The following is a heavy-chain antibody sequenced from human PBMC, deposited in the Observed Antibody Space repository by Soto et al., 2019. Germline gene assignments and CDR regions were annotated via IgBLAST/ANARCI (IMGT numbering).Heavy chain of an antibody. CDR3: ARRYGTTFDY. J-gene: IGHJ4*02. CDR1: SCSLMSSY. D-gene: IGHD1-1*01. CDR2: IYYSGST. V-gene: IGHV4-59*08. Sequence: SEPLSLTSAIASCSLMSSYWSWIRQPPGKGLEWIGYIYYSGSTNYNPSLKSRVTISVDTSKNQFSLKLSSVTAADTAVYYCARRYGTTFDYWGQGTLVTVSS.